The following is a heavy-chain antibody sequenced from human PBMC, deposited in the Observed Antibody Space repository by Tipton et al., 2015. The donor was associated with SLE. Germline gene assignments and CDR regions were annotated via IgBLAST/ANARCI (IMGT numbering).Heavy chain of an antibody. CDR2: ISAYNGNR. CDR3: ARDRGGDAFDI. D-gene: IGHD3-10*01. J-gene: IGHJ3*02. V-gene: IGHV1-18*04. CDR1: GYTFTTYF. Sequence: QLVQSGAEVKKPGASVEVSCTASGYTFTTYFITWVRQAPGQGLEWMGWISAYNGNRKYAKKVQGRVTMTTDTSTSTAYLELRSLRSDDTAVYYCARDRGGDAFDIWGQGTMVTVSS.